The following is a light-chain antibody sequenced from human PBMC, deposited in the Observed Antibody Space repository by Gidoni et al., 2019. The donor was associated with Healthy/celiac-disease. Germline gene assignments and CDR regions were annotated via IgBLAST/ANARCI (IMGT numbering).Light chain of an antibody. J-gene: IGKJ1*01. CDR3: QQRSNWPPWT. V-gene: IGKV3-11*01. CDR1: QSVSSY. CDR2: DAS. Sequence: DIVLKQSPATLSLSPGERATLSCSASQSVSSYLAWYQQKPGQAPRLLIYDASNRATGIPARFSGSGSGTDFTLTISSLEPEDFAVYYCQQRSNWPPWTFGQGTKVEIK.